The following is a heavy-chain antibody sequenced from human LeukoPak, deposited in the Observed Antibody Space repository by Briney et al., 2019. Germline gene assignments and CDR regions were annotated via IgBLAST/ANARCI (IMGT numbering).Heavy chain of an antibody. CDR2: ISSSGSYI. V-gene: IGHV3-21*01. CDR1: GFTFSTYS. Sequence: GGSLRLSCAASGFTFSTYSMNWVRQAPGEGLEWVSSISSSGSYIYYADSVKGRFTISRDNANKSLYLQLNSLRAEDTAVYFCAREPIYGLNFDYWGQGTLVTVSS. D-gene: IGHD2/OR15-2a*01. J-gene: IGHJ4*02. CDR3: AREPIYGLNFDY.